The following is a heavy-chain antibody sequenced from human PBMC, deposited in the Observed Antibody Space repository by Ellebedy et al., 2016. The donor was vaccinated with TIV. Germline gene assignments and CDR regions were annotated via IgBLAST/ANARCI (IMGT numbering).Heavy chain of an antibody. CDR1: GGSISSYD. V-gene: IGHV4-59*01. CDR2: IYYSGNT. J-gene: IGHJ5*02. Sequence: SETLSLXXTVSGGSISSYDWSWIRQPPGKGLEWIGHIYYSGNTNYNPSLKSRVTISVDTSKNQFSLKLSSVTAADTAVYYCARQGKNYYGTGDWFDPWGQGTLVTVSS. D-gene: IGHD3-10*01. CDR3: ARQGKNYYGTGDWFDP.